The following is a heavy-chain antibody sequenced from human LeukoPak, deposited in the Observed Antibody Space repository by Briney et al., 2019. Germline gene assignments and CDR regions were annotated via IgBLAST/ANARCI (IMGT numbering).Heavy chain of an antibody. CDR2: INPNSGGT. Sequence: GASVKVSCKASGDSFNNYPIHWVRQAPGQGLEWMGWINPNSGGTNYAQKFQDRVTMTRDTSISTAYMELSRLRSDGTAVYYCARGGLQTWYYYMDVWGKGTTVTVSS. CDR3: ARGGLQTWYYYMDV. J-gene: IGHJ6*03. V-gene: IGHV1-2*02. CDR1: GDSFNNYP.